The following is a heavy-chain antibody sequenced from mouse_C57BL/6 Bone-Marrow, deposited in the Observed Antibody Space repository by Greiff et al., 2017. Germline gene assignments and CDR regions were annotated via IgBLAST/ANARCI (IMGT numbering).Heavy chain of an antibody. CDR1: GYTFTSYW. V-gene: IGHV1-69*01. CDR3: ARCLFAY. CDR2: IDPSDSYT. J-gene: IGHJ3*01. Sequence: QVQLQQPGAELVMPGASVKLSCKASGYTFTSYWMHWVKQRPGQGLEWIGEIDPSDSYTNYNQKFKGKSTLTVDKSSSTAYMQLSSLTSEDSAVYYCARCLFAYWGQGTLVTVSA.